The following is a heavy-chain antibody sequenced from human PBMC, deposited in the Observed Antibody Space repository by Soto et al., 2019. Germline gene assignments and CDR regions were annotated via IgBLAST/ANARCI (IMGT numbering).Heavy chain of an antibody. CDR3: ASVSQPITMIVVVNSAFDI. CDR1: GYTFTSYG. CDR2: ISAYNGNT. V-gene: IGHV1-18*01. D-gene: IGHD3-22*01. J-gene: IGHJ3*02. Sequence: QVQLVQSGAEVKKPGASVKVSCKASGYTFTSYGISWVRQAPGQGLEWMGWISAYNGNTNYAQKLQGRVTMTTDTSTSTAYMELRSLRSDDTAVYYCASVSQPITMIVVVNSAFDIWGQGTMVTVSS.